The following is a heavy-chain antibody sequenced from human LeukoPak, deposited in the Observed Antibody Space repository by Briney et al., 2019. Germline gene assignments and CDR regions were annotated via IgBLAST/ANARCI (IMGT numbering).Heavy chain of an antibody. J-gene: IGHJ4*02. Sequence: GGSLRLSCAASGFTVSSNYMSWVRQAPGKGLEWVSVIYSGGSTYYADSVKGRFTISRDNSKNTLYLQTNSLRAEDTAVYYCAREYPSSGSPTTYFDYWGQGTLVTVSS. V-gene: IGHV3-53*01. D-gene: IGHD6-19*01. CDR1: GFTVSSNY. CDR2: IYSGGST. CDR3: AREYPSSGSPTTYFDY.